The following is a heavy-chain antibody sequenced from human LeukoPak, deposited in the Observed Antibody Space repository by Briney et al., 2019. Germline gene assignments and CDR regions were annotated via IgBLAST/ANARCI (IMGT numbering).Heavy chain of an antibody. D-gene: IGHD1/OR15-1a*01. V-gene: IGHV3-48*03. CDR1: GFSFSIYE. J-gene: IGHJ4*02. CDR2: ISSSGSAM. Sequence: PGGSLRLSCATSGFSFSIYEMNWFRQAPGKGLEWISYISSSGSAMYYADSVKGRFTISRDNDKNSLYLQMDSLRAEDTAVYFCATPGLNKLVPYYFEYWGQGTLVSVSS. CDR3: ATPGLNKLVPYYFEY.